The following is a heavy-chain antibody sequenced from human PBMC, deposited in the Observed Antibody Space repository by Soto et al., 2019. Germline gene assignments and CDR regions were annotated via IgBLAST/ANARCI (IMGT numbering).Heavy chain of an antibody. CDR1: GFTFSSYD. D-gene: IGHD3-16*01. J-gene: IGHJ6*02. CDR3: ARERSQGGYYYGMDV. V-gene: IGHV3-13*04. CDR2: IGTAGDT. Sequence: EVQLVESGGGLVQPGGSLRLSCAASGFTFSSYDMHWVRQATGKGLEWVSAIGTAGDTYYPGSVKGRFTISRENAKNSLYLQMNSLRAGDTAVYYCARERSQGGYYYGMDVWGQGTTVTVSS.